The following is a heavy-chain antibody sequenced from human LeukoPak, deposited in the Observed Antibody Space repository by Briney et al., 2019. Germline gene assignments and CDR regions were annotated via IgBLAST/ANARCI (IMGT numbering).Heavy chain of an antibody. J-gene: IGHJ6*03. Sequence: SVKVSCKASGGTFSSYAISWVRQAPGQGLEWMGGIIPIFGTADYAQKFQGRVTITTDESTSTAYMELSSLRSEDTAVYYCARAARPTYYYYYMDVRGKGTTVTVSS. V-gene: IGHV1-69*05. D-gene: IGHD6-6*01. CDR3: ARAARPTYYYYYMDV. CDR2: IIPIFGTA. CDR1: GGTFSSYA.